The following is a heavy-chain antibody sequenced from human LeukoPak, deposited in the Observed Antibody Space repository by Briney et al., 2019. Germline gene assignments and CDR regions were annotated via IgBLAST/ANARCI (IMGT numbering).Heavy chain of an antibody. CDR1: GFTVITTY. J-gene: IGHJ4*02. CDR3: ARKRGYFDY. Sequence: GGSLGLSGAASGFTVITTYMSWFRQAPGKGLEWVSVIYSGGSTYYADSVKGRFTISRDNSKNTLYLQMNSLRAEDTAVYYCARKRGYFDYWGQGTLVTVSS. CDR2: IYSGGST. V-gene: IGHV3-66*01.